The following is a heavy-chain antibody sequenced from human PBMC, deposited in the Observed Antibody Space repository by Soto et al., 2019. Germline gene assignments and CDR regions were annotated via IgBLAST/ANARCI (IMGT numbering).Heavy chain of an antibody. Sequence: EVQLVESGGGLIQPGGSLRLSCAASGFTFSSNDMNWVRQAPGKGLEWVSLIYSGGSTYYADSVKGRFTISRDNSKNTWYLQMSSLSAEDTEVSYCATRPLLAGATWGRGTMVTVSS. CDR2: IYSGGST. J-gene: IGHJ3*01. V-gene: IGHV3-53*01. D-gene: IGHD3-3*02. CDR3: ATRPLLAGAT. CDR1: GFTFSSND.